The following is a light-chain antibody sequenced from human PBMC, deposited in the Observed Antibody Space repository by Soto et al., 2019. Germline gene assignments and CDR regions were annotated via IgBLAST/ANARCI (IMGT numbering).Light chain of an antibody. V-gene: IGKV2-24*01. Sequence: DVVLTQTPLSSPVTLGQPASISCRSSQSLVYSDGNTYLSWLQQRPGQRPRLLIYRISTRFSGVSDRVSDSGAGTDFTLKISREGAEDVGVYYYLQCEHFPRTVDEGTKLE. CDR3: LQCEHFPRT. CDR2: RIS. J-gene: IGKJ1*01. CDR1: QSLVYSDGNTY.